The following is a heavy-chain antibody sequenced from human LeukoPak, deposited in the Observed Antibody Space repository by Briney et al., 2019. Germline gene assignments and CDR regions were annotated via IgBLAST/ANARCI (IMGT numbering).Heavy chain of an antibody. D-gene: IGHD2-15*01. CDR3: AKDFGAEGYCSGGSCPDAFDI. CDR1: GFTFSSYA. J-gene: IGHJ3*02. V-gene: IGHV3-23*01. CDR2: ITCSGGST. Sequence: LAGGSLRLSCAASGFTFSSYAMSWVRQAPGKGLEWVSAITCSGGSTYYADSVKGRFTISRDNSKNTLYLQMNSLRVEDTAVYYCAKDFGAEGYCSGGSCPDAFDIWGQGTMVTVSS.